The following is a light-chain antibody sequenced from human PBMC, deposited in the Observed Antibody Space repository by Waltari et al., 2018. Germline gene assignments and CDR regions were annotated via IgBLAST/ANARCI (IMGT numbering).Light chain of an antibody. CDR2: GPE. J-gene: IGLJ3*02. CDR1: SLRRYY. CDR3: LSRDTASARV. Sequence: SSELTQAPAVSVALGQTVSITCQGDSLRRYYASWYQQRPGQAPILILYGPEKRPSGILGRFSGSTSGSAASLTSSGAPAEDEADYYCLSRDTASARVFGGGTRLTV. V-gene: IGLV3-19*01.